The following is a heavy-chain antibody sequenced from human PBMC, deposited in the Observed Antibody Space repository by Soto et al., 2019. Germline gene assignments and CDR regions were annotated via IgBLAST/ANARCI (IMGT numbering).Heavy chain of an antibody. J-gene: IGHJ4*02. Sequence: ASVKVSCKACRYGFTGCYRHWVRQAPGQGFEWLGWINPNSGGTKYPQKFQGRVTMPRDPSLSVAYMALTGLTSDDTAVYYCARDLAKGGGSAGFAYRGQGTLVTVSS. CDR2: INPNSGGT. V-gene: IGHV1-2*02. D-gene: IGHD1-26*01. CDR1: RYGFTGCY. CDR3: ARDLAKGGGSAGFAY.